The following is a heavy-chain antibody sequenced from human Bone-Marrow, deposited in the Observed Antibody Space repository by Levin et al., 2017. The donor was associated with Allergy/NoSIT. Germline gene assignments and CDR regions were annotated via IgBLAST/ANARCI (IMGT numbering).Heavy chain of an antibody. CDR2: IKQDGSEK. V-gene: IGHV3-7*01. J-gene: IGHJ4*02. CDR1: GFTFSDYW. CDR3: ARVGYYHFDY. Sequence: GGSLRLSCAASGFTFSDYWMTWVRQAPGKGLEWVANIKQDGSEKYYVDSVRGRFTISRDNVKNSLYLQMNSLRAEDTAVYYCARVGYYHFDYWGQGTLVTVFS. D-gene: IGHD3-16*01.